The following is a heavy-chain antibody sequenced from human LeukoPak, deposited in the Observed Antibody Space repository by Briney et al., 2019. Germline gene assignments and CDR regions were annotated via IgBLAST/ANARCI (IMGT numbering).Heavy chain of an antibody. J-gene: IGHJ4*02. Sequence: GGSLRLSCAASGFTFSSYWMHWVRQAPGKGLVWVSRINSDGSSTSYADSVKGRFTISRDNAKNTLYLQMNSLRAEDTAVYYCGRVSESLVNGGVSWSFDNWGQGTLVTVSS. CDR2: INSDGSST. V-gene: IGHV3-74*01. D-gene: IGHD2-15*01. CDR3: GRVSESLVNGGVSWSFDN. CDR1: GFTFSSYW.